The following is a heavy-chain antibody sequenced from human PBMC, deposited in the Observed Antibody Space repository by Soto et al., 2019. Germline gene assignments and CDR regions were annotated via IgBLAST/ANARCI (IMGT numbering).Heavy chain of an antibody. CDR2: ISYDGSNQ. CDR1: GFTFSSYA. V-gene: IGHV3-30-3*01. Sequence: QVHLVESGGGGVQPGRSLRLSCAASGFTFSSYAIHWVRQASVKGLEWVAVISYDGSNQYYAVSVKDRFTISRDNSKNTLYLHMNSLRADDTAVYYWARDCAGEYYDSSGYYSWFDRLGQGTLVTVSS. D-gene: IGHD3-22*01. J-gene: IGHJ5*02. CDR3: ARDCAGEYYDSSGYYSWFDR.